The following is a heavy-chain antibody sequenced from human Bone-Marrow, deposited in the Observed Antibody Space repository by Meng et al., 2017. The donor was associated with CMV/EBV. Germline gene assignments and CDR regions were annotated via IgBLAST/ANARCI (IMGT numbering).Heavy chain of an antibody. J-gene: IGHJ4*02. Sequence: QQSGTGLVKLSDTLSPTCTASGVSNSTRYWSWIRQTPGKGLELIASIPYTGRADYSPSLKSRVTVSVDTSDSQLSLKLSSVTTADTAMYYCAERGGGYWGQGILVTVSS. CDR2: IPYTGRA. V-gene: IGHV4-59*11. CDR1: GVSNSTRY. D-gene: IGHD1-1*01. CDR3: AERGGGY.